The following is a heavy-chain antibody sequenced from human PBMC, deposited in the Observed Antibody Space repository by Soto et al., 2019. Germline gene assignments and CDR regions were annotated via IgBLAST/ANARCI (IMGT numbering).Heavy chain of an antibody. CDR3: ARTRDSSADFDC. CDR1: ECTIIRHW. Sequence: RLSCGAAECTIIRHWMSWVRQAPGKGLEWVANIKQDGSDKYYVDSVKGRFTISRDNAKNSLYLQMNSLRAEDTAVYYCARTRDSSADFDCWGQGTLVTVSS. CDR2: IKQDGSDK. V-gene: IGHV3-7*01. D-gene: IGHD6-25*01. J-gene: IGHJ4*02.